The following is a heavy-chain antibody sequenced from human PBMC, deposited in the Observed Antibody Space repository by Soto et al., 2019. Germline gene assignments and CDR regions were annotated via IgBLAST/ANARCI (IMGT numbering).Heavy chain of an antibody. Sequence: SATPDLTCTVPGGSISSYYWSWIRQPPGKGLEWIGYIYYSGSTNYNPSLKSRVTISVDTSKNQISLKLSSVTAADTALYYCARMGVVGATTFDYWGQGTLVTVS. V-gene: IGHV4-59*07. CDR3: ARMGVVGATTFDY. CDR1: GGSISSYY. CDR2: IYYSGST. J-gene: IGHJ4*02. D-gene: IGHD1-26*01.